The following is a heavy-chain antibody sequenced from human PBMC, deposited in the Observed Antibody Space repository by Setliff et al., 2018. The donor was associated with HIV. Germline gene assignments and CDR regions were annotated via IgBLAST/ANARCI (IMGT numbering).Heavy chain of an antibody. CDR3: TRWIVGSSNTFAFDI. Sequence: ASVKVSCKASGYTLTDFDIYWMRQASGQGLEWLGWINPKSGNTAYAQSFQGRVTLTTNTAISTVDMELSSLSSEDTAVYYCTRWIVGSSNTFAFDIWGQGTLVTVSS. D-gene: IGHD1-26*01. J-gene: IGHJ3*02. CDR2: INPKSGNT. CDR1: GYTLTDFD. V-gene: IGHV1-8*01.